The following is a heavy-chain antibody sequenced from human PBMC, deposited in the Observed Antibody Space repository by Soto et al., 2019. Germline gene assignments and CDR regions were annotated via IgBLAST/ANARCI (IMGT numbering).Heavy chain of an antibody. D-gene: IGHD2-2*01. J-gene: IGHJ3*02. Sequence: EVQLLESGGGLVQPGGSLRLSCAASGFTFSSYAMSWVRQAPGKGLEWVSAISGSGGSTYYADSVKGRFTISRDNSKNTLYLQMNSLRAEDTAVYYCAKGGPTEKGYCSSTSCSRWAFDIWGQGTMVTVSS. V-gene: IGHV3-23*01. CDR2: ISGSGGST. CDR1: GFTFSSYA. CDR3: AKGGPTEKGYCSSTSCSRWAFDI.